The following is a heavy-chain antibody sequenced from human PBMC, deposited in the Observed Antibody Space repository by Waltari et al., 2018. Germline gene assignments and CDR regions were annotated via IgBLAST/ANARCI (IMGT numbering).Heavy chain of an antibody. CDR2: IRRSGRT. Sequence: QVQLQESGPGLVKPSGTLSLTCAVFGDSMSSDDLWNWVCQPPGEGLEWIGQIRRSGRTNYNPSLASRVSVSIDTSNNQFSLKVTSATAADTAVYYCARDRGRGLYLDSWGQGTLVTVSP. CDR1: GDSMSSDDL. V-gene: IGHV4-4*02. CDR3: ARDRGRGLYLDS. D-gene: IGHD2-15*01. J-gene: IGHJ4*02.